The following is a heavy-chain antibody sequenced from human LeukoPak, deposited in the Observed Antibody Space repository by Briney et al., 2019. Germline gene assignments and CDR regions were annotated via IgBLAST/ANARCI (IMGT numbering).Heavy chain of an antibody. CDR2: IYYSGST. V-gene: IGHV4-59*01. D-gene: IGHD5-18*01. J-gene: IGHJ4*02. CDR3: ARGDDSYGLY. CDR1: GGSISSYY. Sequence: PSETLSLTCTVSGGSISSYYWSWIRQPPGKGLEWIGYIYYSGSTNYNPSLKSRVTISVDTSKNQFSLKLSSVTAADTAVYYCARGDDSYGLYWGQGTLVTVSS.